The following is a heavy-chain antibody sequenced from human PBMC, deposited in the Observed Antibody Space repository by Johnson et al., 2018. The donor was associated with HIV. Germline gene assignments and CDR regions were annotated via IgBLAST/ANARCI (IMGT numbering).Heavy chain of an antibody. CDR1: GFTFSDYY. CDR2: IASSDSPI. D-gene: IGHD3-3*01. Sequence: VQLVESGGGLVKPGGSLRLSCAASGFTFSDYYMSWIRQAPGKGLEWVSYIASSDSPIYYADSVKGRFPISRDNAKNSLYLQMNTLRAEDTAVYYCARGRGLQFLEWPTGLWSAFDIWGQGTMVTVSS. V-gene: IGHV3-11*04. CDR3: ARGRGLQFLEWPTGLWSAFDI. J-gene: IGHJ3*02.